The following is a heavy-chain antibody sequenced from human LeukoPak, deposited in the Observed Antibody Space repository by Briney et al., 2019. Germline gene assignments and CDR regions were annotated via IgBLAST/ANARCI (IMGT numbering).Heavy chain of an antibody. CDR2: INPNSGGT. J-gene: IGHJ4*02. CDR1: GYTFTGYY. Sequence: ASVRVSCKASGYTFTGYYIHWVRQAPGQGLEWMGWINPNSGGTNYAQNFQGRVTITRDTSASTAYMELSSLRSEDTAMYYCAREGYGDYPYYWGQGTLVTVSS. V-gene: IGHV1-2*02. D-gene: IGHD4-17*01. CDR3: AREGYGDYPYY.